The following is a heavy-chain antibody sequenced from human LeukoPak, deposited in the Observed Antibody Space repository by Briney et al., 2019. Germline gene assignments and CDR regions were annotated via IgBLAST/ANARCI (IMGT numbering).Heavy chain of an antibody. Sequence: SETLSLTCAVSGGSISSYYWSWVRQPPGKGLEWIGYIYYSGSTNYNPSLKSRVTISVDTSKNQFSLKLSSVTAADTAVYYCARFPYSNYDNSDYWGQGTLVTVSS. J-gene: IGHJ4*02. CDR3: ARFPYSNYDNSDY. CDR2: IYYSGST. V-gene: IGHV4-59*08. D-gene: IGHD4-11*01. CDR1: GGSISSYY.